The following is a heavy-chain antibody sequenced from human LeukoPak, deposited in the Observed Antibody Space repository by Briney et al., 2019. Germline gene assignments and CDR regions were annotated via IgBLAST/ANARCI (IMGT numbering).Heavy chain of an antibody. D-gene: IGHD3-10*01. Sequence: ASVKVSCKASGYTFTGHHMHWVRQAPGQGLEWMGWFNPNSGGTHYAQKFQGRVTMTRDTSINTAYMNLNSLKSDDTAVYYCARDFDYGSGSSSSGFFGFDYWGQGALVTVSS. CDR2: FNPNSGGT. J-gene: IGHJ4*02. CDR3: ARDFDYGSGSSSSGFFGFDY. V-gene: IGHV1-2*02. CDR1: GYTFTGHH.